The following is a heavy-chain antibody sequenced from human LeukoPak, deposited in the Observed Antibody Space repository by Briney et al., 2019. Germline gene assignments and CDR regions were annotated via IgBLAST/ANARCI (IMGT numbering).Heavy chain of an antibody. Sequence: SSVKVSCKASGGTFSSYAISWVRLAPGQGLEWMGRIIPIFGTANYAQKFQGRVTITTDESTSTAYMELSSLRSEDTAVYYCVSGYPPAISPRYFDYWGQGTLVTVSS. D-gene: IGHD2-2*01. J-gene: IGHJ4*02. CDR3: VSGYPPAISPRYFDY. V-gene: IGHV1-69*05. CDR1: GGTFSSYA. CDR2: IIPIFGTA.